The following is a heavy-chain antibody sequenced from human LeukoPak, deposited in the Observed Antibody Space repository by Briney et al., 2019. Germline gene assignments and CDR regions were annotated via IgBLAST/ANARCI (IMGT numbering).Heavy chain of an antibody. CDR3: ARDQYHLLQGFDY. CDR1: GFTFTSYT. J-gene: IGHJ4*02. D-gene: IGHD2-2*01. CDR2: ISGSTTYI. Sequence: PGGSLRLSCAASGFTFTSYTMNWVRQAPGKGLEWVSSISGSTTYIYYADSVKGRFTMSRDNAKNSLYLQMNSLRAEDTAVYYCARDQYHLLQGFDYWGQGTLVTVSS. V-gene: IGHV3-21*01.